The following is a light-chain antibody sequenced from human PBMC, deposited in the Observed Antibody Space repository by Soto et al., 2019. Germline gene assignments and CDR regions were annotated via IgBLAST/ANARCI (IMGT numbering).Light chain of an antibody. CDR1: QSVSNNY. Sequence: IVLTQSPGALSLSPGERATLSCRSSQSVSNNYLAWYQQKPGQAPRLLIYGASTRATGIPERFSRSGSGTDFTLTISRLEPEDSAVYYCQQYGSSGTFGQGTKVDIK. CDR2: GAS. J-gene: IGKJ1*01. CDR3: QQYGSSGT. V-gene: IGKV3-20*01.